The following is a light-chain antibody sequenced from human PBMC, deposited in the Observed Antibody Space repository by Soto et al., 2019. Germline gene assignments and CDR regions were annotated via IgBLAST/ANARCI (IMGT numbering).Light chain of an antibody. CDR3: HQYCSSLWT. V-gene: IGKV3-20*01. CDR2: STS. J-gene: IGKJ1*01. Sequence: ENVLTQSPGTLSLSPGERATLSCRASQSVSTPYLAWYQQKPGQAPRLLIYSTSTRASGIPDRFSSSGSGTDCTLTISRLEPEDFAVYYCHQYCSSLWTFGQGTKVEIK. CDR1: QSVSTPY.